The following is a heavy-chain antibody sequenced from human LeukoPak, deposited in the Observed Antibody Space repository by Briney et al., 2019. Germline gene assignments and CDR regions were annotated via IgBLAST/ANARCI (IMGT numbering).Heavy chain of an antibody. CDR3: AKDGRYYYDSSGYYYVGYYFDY. CDR1: GFTFSSYA. J-gene: IGHJ4*02. Sequence: GGSLRLSCAASGFTFSSYAMSWVRQAPGKGLEWVSAISGSGGSTYYADSVKGRFTISRDNSKNTLYLQMNSLRAEDTAVYYCAKDGRYYYDSSGYYYVGYYFDYWGQGTLVTVSS. V-gene: IGHV3-23*01. CDR2: ISGSGGST. D-gene: IGHD3-22*01.